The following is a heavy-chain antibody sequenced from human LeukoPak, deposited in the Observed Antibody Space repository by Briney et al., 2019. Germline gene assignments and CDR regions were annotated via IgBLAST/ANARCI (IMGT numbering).Heavy chain of an antibody. CDR3: ASFREVMEAFDY. V-gene: IGHV4-34*01. CDR2: INHSGST. Sequence: SETLSLTCAVYGGSFSGYYWSWIRLPPGKGLERIGEINHSGSTNYNPSLKGRVTISVDTSKNQFSLKLSSVTAADTAVYYCASFREVMEAFDYWGQGTLVTVSS. D-gene: IGHD3-10*01. J-gene: IGHJ4*02. CDR1: GGSFSGYY.